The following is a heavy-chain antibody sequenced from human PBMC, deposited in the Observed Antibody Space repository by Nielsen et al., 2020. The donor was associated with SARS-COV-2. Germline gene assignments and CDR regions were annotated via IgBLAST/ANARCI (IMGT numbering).Heavy chain of an antibody. CDR1: GYTFSYHT. J-gene: IGHJ5*01. Sequence: ASVKVSCKASGYTFSYHTIYWVRQAPGQSLEWMGWISAANGNTKYSQKFQGRVTITRDTSASTAYMELSSLTSEDTAVYYCTRDAGLVPYWFDSWGQGTLITVSS. CDR2: ISAANGNT. CDR3: TRDAGLVPYWFDS. D-gene: IGHD3-16*01. V-gene: IGHV1-3*01.